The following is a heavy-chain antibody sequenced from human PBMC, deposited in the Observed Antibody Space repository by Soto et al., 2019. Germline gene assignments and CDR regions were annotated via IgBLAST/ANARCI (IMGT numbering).Heavy chain of an antibody. Sequence: QVQLQESGPGLVKPSQTLSLTCTVSGGSISSGGYYWSWIRQHTGKGLEWIGYIYYSGSTYYNPSLKSRVTISVDTSKNQISLKLSSVTAANTAVYYCARDSLWSSGWSYWGQGTLVTVSS. V-gene: IGHV4-31*03. CDR1: GGSISSGGYY. J-gene: IGHJ4*02. CDR2: IYYSGST. D-gene: IGHD6-19*01. CDR3: ARDSLWSSGWSY.